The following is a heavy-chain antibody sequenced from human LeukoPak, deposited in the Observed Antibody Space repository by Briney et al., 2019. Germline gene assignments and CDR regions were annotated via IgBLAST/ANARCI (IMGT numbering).Heavy chain of an antibody. CDR3: ARHRKDYGADY. Sequence: PSETLSLTCTVSGGSISSSSYYWGWIRQPPGKGLEWIGSIYYSGSTYYNPSLKSRVTISVDTSKNQFSLKLSSVTAADTAVYYCARHRKDYGADYWGQGTLVTVSS. D-gene: IGHD4-17*01. CDR1: GGSISSSSYY. J-gene: IGHJ4*02. CDR2: IYYSGST. V-gene: IGHV4-39*07.